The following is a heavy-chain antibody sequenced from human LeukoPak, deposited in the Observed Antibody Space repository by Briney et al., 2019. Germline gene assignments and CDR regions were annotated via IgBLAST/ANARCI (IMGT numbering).Heavy chain of an antibody. CDR1: GFTFSDYY. CDR2: ISSSGSTI. V-gene: IGHV3-11*01. CDR3: AKDMRVGTPFAFDI. D-gene: IGHD4-23*01. J-gene: IGHJ3*02. Sequence: GGPLRLSCAATGFTFSDYYMSWIRKAPGKGLDGVSYISSSGSTIYYADAVKGRFTIPRDNAKNSLYLQINSLRAEDTALYYCAKDMRVGTPFAFDIWGQGTRVSVSS.